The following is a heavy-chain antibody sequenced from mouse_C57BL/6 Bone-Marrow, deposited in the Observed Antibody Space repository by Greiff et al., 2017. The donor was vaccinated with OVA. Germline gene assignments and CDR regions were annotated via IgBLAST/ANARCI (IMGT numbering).Heavy chain of an antibody. CDR2: IYPRSGNT. CDR3: ARGHYYGSSYDYFDY. Sequence: QVQLQQSGAELARPGASVKLSCKASGYTFTSYGISWVKQRTGQGLEWIGEIYPRSGNTYYNEKFKGKATLTADKSSSTAYLELRSLTSEDAAVYFCARGHYYGSSYDYFDYWGQGTTLTVSS. J-gene: IGHJ2*01. V-gene: IGHV1-81*01. D-gene: IGHD1-1*01. CDR1: GYTFTSYG.